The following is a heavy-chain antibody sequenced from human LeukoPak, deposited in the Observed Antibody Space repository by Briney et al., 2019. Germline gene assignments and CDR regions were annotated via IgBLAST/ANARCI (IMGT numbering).Heavy chain of an antibody. Sequence: SETLSLTCAVYGGSFSGYYWSWIRQPPGKGLEWIGEINHSGSTNYNPSLKSRVTISVDTSKNQFPLKLSSVTAADTAVYYCARDIQLWPYYYYYGMDVWGQGTTVTVSS. CDR1: GGSFSGYY. CDR2: INHSGST. CDR3: ARDIQLWPYYYYYGMDV. D-gene: IGHD5-18*01. J-gene: IGHJ6*02. V-gene: IGHV4-34*01.